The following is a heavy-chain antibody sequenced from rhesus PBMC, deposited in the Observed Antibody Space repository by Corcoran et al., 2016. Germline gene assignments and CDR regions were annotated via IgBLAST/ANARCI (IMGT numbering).Heavy chain of an antibody. D-gene: IGHD6-31*01. CDR3: AKQRLALDY. CDR1: GFTFSSYG. V-gene: IGHV3S5*01. CDR2: MSNGGGST. J-gene: IGHJ4*01. Sequence: EVQLVESGGGLVQPGGSLRLSCAASGFTFSSYGMSWVRQAPGKGLAWVSYMSNGGGSTYYSDSVKGRFTISRDNSKNTLSLQMNSLRAEDTAVYYCAKQRLALDYWGQGVLVTVSS.